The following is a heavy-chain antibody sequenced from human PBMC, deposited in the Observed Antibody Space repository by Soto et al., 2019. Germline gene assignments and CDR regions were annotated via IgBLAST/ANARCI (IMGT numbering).Heavy chain of an antibody. CDR1: GFTFSSYA. V-gene: IGHV3-30-3*01. D-gene: IGHD5-18*01. Sequence: GGSLRLSCAASGFTFSSYAMHCVRQAPGKGLEWVAVISYDGSNKYYADSVKGRFTTSRDNSKNTLYLQMNSLRAEDTAVYYCARDRSGYGSMGGAFDIWGQGTMVTVSS. CDR3: ARDRSGYGSMGGAFDI. CDR2: ISYDGSNK. J-gene: IGHJ3*02.